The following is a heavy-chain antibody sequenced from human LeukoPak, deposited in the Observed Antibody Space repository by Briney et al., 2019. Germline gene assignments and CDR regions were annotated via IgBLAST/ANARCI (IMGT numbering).Heavy chain of an antibody. CDR3: ARTVIGTYYDSSGYYLPWDY. CDR2: INPNSGGT. J-gene: IGHJ4*02. Sequence: ASVKVSCKASGYTFTGYYMHWVRQAPGQGLEWMGWINPNSGGTNYAQKFQGGVTMTRDTSISTAYMELSRLRSDDTAVYYCARTVIGTYYDSSGYYLPWDYWGQGTLVTVSS. CDR1: GYTFTGYY. D-gene: IGHD3-22*01. V-gene: IGHV1-2*02.